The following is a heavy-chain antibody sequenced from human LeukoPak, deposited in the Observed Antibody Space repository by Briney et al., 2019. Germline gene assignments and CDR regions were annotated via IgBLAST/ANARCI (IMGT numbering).Heavy chain of an antibody. Sequence: QPGGSLRLSCAASGFTFSSYAMSWVRQAPGKGLEWVSAISGSGGSTYYADSVKGRFTISRDNSKNTLYLQMNSLRAEDTAVYYCAKGRWSMLGGENDYWGQGTLVTVSS. V-gene: IGHV3-23*01. D-gene: IGHD3-10*02. J-gene: IGHJ4*02. CDR2: ISGSGGST. CDR3: AKGRWSMLGGENDY. CDR1: GFTFSSYA.